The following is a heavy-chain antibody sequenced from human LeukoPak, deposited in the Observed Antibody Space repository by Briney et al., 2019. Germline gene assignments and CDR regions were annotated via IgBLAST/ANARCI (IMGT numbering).Heavy chain of an antibody. CDR1: GFTFSSYA. J-gene: IGHJ6*02. CDR2: ISIDGKTI. Sequence: GGSLRLSCAASGFTFSSYAMHWVRQAPGKGLEWVSYISIDGKTIHYADSVKGRFTISRDNAKNSVYLQMNSLRVEDTAIYYCARGIAARPLYYYGMDVWGQGTTVTVSS. V-gene: IGHV3-48*03. CDR3: ARGIAARPLYYYGMDV. D-gene: IGHD6-6*01.